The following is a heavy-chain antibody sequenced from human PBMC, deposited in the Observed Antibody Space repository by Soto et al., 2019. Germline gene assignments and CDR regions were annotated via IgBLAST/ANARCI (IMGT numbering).Heavy chain of an antibody. V-gene: IGHV3-23*01. D-gene: IGHD6-13*01. CDR3: AKYFFQAGGCTRYKDPV. CDR2: ISGSGGST. J-gene: IGHJ6*01. Sequence: QAPGKGLEWVSAISGSGGSTYYADSVNGRFTISRDNSKNTLYLQMNSLRAEDTAVYYCAKYFFQAGGCTRYKDPVW.